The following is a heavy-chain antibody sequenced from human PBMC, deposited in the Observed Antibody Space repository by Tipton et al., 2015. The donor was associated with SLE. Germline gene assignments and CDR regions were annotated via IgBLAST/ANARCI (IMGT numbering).Heavy chain of an antibody. Sequence: TLSLTCTVSGDSFSSFYWSWFRQPAGKGLEWIGRVSISGNTNYNPSLKSRVTMSLDTSKNQLSLELTSVTAADTAVYYCAREALYLSTIPDAFHFWGQGTSVTVSS. V-gene: IGHV4-4*07. CDR3: AREALYLSTIPDAFHF. CDR2: VSISGNT. CDR1: GDSFSSFY. J-gene: IGHJ3*01. D-gene: IGHD5-24*01.